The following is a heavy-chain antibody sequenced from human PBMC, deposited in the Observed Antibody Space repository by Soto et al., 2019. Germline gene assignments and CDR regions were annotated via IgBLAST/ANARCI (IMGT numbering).Heavy chain of an antibody. CDR2: IIPIFGTA. D-gene: IGHD3-3*01. CDR3: AGRFLEWLETYYYYYGMDV. Sequence: QVQLVQSGAEVKKPGSSVKVSCKASGGTFSSYAISWVRQAPGQGLEWMGGIIPIFGTANYAQKFQGRVTITADESTSTAYIELGSLRSEDTAVYYCAGRFLEWLETYYYYYGMDVWGQGTTVTVSS. CDR1: GGTFSSYA. V-gene: IGHV1-69*01. J-gene: IGHJ6*02.